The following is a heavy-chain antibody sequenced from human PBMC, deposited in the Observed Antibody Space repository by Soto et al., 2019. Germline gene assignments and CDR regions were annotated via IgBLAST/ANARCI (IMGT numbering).Heavy chain of an antibody. CDR3: ARPTYYYDSSGPPAY. D-gene: IGHD3-22*01. V-gene: IGHV3-23*01. J-gene: IGHJ4*02. Sequence: PGGSLRLSCAASGFSFSNYAMNWVRQAPGKGLEWVSGISGGGGGTYYADSVKGRFIISRDNSKNTVYLQMNSLRAEDTAFYYCARPTYYYDSSGPPAYWGQGTLVTVSS. CDR1: GFSFSNYA. CDR2: ISGGGGGT.